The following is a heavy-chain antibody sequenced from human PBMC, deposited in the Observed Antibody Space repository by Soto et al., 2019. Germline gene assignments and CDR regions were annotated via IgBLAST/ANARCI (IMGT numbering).Heavy chain of an antibody. D-gene: IGHD4-4*01. CDR2: IYYSGST. CDR1: GGSISSYY. CDR3: ARSLPTDYKYYYYGMDV. J-gene: IGHJ6*02. Sequence: PSETLSLTCTVSGGSISSYYWSWIRQPPGKGLEWIGYIYYSGSTNYNPSLKSRVTISVDTSKNQFFLKLSSVTAADTAVYYCARSLPTDYKYYYYGMDVWGQGTTVTVSS. V-gene: IGHV4-59*01.